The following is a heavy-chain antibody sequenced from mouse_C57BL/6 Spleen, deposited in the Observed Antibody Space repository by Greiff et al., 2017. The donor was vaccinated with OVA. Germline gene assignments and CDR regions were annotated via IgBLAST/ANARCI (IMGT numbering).Heavy chain of an antibody. CDR2: IYPRSGNT. J-gene: IGHJ4*01. CDR3: ARWDHGGLGRDYYAMDY. Sequence: QVHVKQSGAELARPGASVKLSCKASGYTFTSYGISWVKQRTGQGLEWIGEIYPRSGNTYYNEKFKGKATLTADKSSSTAYMELRSLTSEDSAVYFCARWDHGGLGRDYYAMDYWGQVTSVTVSS. CDR1: GYTFTSYG. V-gene: IGHV1-81*01. D-gene: IGHD4-1*01.